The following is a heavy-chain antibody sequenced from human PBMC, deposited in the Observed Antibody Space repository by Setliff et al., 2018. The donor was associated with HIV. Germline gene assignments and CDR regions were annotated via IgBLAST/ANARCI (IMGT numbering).Heavy chain of an antibody. CDR1: GGSIRSNSYY. CDR2: IYTTGGT. J-gene: IGHJ4*02. Sequence: KPSETLSLTCSVSGGSIRSNSYYWGWIRQPPGKGLEWIGSIYTTGGTNYNPALKSRVTMSIDTSKNQISLKLNSVTAADTATYYCARSNPGITAGLLAYWGPGTLVTVSS. D-gene: IGHD6-13*01. V-gene: IGHV4-39*07. CDR3: ARSNPGITAGLLAY.